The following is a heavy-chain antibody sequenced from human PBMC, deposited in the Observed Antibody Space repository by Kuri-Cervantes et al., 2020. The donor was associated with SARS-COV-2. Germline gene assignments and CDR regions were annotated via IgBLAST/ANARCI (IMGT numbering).Heavy chain of an antibody. J-gene: IGHJ4*02. D-gene: IGHD2-21*01. CDR1: GFSFSNYG. Sequence: LSLTCAASGFSFSNYGMHWVRQAPGKGLEWVASISYEGSNKHYADSVKDRFTISRDNSKNTLYLQMNCLRAEDTAVYYCANPQRVMNWGQGTLVTVSS. CDR3: ANPQRVMN. V-gene: IGHV3-30*18. CDR2: ISYEGSNK.